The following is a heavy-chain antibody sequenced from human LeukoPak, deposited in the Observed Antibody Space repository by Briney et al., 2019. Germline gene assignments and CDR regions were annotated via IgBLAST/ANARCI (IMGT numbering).Heavy chain of an antibody. J-gene: IGHJ3*02. CDR1: GFTFSSYA. V-gene: IGHV3-30*04. Sequence: GGSLRLSCAGSGFTFSSYAMHWVRQAPGQGLEWVAVISYGGNNQYYGDSVKGRFTISRDNSKNTLYLQMNSLRTEDTALYYCARGQHRVTYSDDAFDIWGQGTMVTVSS. D-gene: IGHD4-11*01. CDR3: ARGQHRVTYSDDAFDI. CDR2: ISYGGNNQ.